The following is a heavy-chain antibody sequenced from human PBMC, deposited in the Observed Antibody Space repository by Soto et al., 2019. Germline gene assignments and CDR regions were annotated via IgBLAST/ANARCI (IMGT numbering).Heavy chain of an antibody. D-gene: IGHD6-13*01. V-gene: IGHV1-2*02. J-gene: IGHJ4*02. Sequence: DAVKVSCKPSGYTVTAYVLAWLLQAPGQRPEWMGWLSTNNADTNYAQKFQGRVTMTRDTSISTAYMELSRLRSDETAVYYCARVVIAAAAAGGYWGQGTLVTVSS. CDR3: ARVVIAAAAAGGY. CDR1: GYTVTAYV. CDR2: LSTNNADT.